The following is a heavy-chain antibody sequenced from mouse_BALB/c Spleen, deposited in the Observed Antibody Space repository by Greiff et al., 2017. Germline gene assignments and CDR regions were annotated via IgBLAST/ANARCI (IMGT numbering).Heavy chain of an antibody. V-gene: IGHV1-63*02. CDR3: ANGNYAAMDY. J-gene: IGHJ4*01. CDR1: GYTFTNYW. CDR2: IYPGGGYT. Sequence: QVQLQQPGAELVRPGASVKISCKASGYTFTNYWLGWVKQRPGHGLEWIGDIYPGGGYTNYNEKFKGKATLTADTSSSTAYMQLSSLTSEDSAVYFCANGNYAAMDYWGQGTSVTVSS. D-gene: IGHD2-1*01.